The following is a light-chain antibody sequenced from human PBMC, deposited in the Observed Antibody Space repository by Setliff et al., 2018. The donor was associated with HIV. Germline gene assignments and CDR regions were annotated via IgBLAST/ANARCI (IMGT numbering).Light chain of an antibody. V-gene: IGLV2-14*01. Sequence: QSVLTQPASVSGSPGQSITISCTGTTNDVGAYNHVSWYQQHPGKAPKLMIYEVTIRPSGVSNRFSGSKSGNTASLTISGLQAEDEANYYCSSFATSLSWVFGGGNQLTVL. CDR2: EVT. J-gene: IGLJ3*02. CDR1: TNDVGAYNH. CDR3: SSFATSLSWV.